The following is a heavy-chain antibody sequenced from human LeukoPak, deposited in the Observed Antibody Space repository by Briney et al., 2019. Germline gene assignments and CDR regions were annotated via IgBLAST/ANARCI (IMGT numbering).Heavy chain of an antibody. CDR2: FDPEDGET. CDR1: GYSFTSYW. Sequence: ESLKISCKGSGYSFTSYWIGWVRQAPGKGLEWMGGFDPEDGETIYAQKFQGRVTMTEDTSTDTAYMELSSLRSEDTAVYYCATDSGYDRDYWGQGTLVTVSS. D-gene: IGHD5-12*01. V-gene: IGHV1-24*01. CDR3: ATDSGYDRDY. J-gene: IGHJ4*02.